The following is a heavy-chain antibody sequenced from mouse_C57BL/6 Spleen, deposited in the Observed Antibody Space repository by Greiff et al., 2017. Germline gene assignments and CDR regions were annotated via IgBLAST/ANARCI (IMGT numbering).Heavy chain of an antibody. J-gene: IGHJ1*03. V-gene: IGHV5-17*01. CDR3: ARRDGYYWYFDV. Sequence: EVHLVESGGGLVKPGGSLKLSCAASGFTFSDYGMHWVRQAPEKGLEWVAYISSGSSNIYYADTVKGRFTISRDNAKNTLFLQMTSLRSEDTAMYYCARRDGYYWYFDVWGTGTTVTVSS. CDR2: ISSGSSNI. CDR1: GFTFSDYG. D-gene: IGHD2-3*01.